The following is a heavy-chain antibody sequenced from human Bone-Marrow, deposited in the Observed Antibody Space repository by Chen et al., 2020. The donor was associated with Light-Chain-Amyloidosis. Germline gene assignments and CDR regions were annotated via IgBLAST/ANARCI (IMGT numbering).Heavy chain of an antibody. D-gene: IGHD5-12*01. CDR1: GYTFPNYW. Sequence: GPEVKKPGESLKISCKGSGYTFPNYWNGWVRQMPGKGLEWMGVIYPDDSDARYSPSFEGQVTISADKSITTAYLQWRSLKASDTAMYYCARRRDGYNFDYWGQGTLVTVSS. CDR2: IYPDDSDA. J-gene: IGHJ4*02. CDR3: ARRRDGYNFDY. V-gene: IGHV5-51*01.